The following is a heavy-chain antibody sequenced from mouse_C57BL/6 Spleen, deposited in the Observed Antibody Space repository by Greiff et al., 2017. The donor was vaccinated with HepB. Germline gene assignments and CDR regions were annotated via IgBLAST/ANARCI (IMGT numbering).Heavy chain of an antibody. CDR2: INYDGSST. CDR3: ARDLTTVVAHWYFDV. D-gene: IGHD1-1*01. CDR1: GFTFSDYY. V-gene: IGHV5-16*01. Sequence: EVQLVESEGGLVQPGSSMKLSCTASGFTFSDYYMAWVRQVPEKGLEWVANINYDGSSTYYLDSLKSRFIISRDNAKNILYLQMSSLKSEDTATYYCARDLTTVVAHWYFDVWGTGTTVTVSS. J-gene: IGHJ1*03.